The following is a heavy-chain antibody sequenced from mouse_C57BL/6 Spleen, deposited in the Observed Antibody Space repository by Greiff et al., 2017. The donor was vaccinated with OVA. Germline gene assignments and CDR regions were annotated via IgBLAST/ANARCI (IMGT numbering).Heavy chain of an antibody. D-gene: IGHD2-3*01. Sequence: VQLKESGPGLVKPSQSLSLTCSVTGYSITSGYYWNWIRQFPGNKLEWMGYISYDGSNNYNPSLKNRISITRDTSKNQFFLKLNSVTTEDTATYYCAIDGYYDYWGQGTTLTVSS. CDR2: ISYDGSN. CDR1: GYSITSGYY. J-gene: IGHJ2*01. CDR3: AIDGYYDY. V-gene: IGHV3-6*01.